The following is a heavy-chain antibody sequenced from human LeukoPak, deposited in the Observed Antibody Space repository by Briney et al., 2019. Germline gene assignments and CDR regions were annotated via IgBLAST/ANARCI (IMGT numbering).Heavy chain of an antibody. CDR3: ARHPDHAFGYYLNYFDY. CDR2: IYPGDSET. D-gene: IGHD3-22*01. J-gene: IGHJ4*02. Sequence: GESLKISCKGSGYSFTSYWIAWVRQMPGKGLDWMGIIYPGDSETKYNPSFQGQVTISVDKSISTAYLQWSSLKASDTAMYYCARHPDHAFGYYLNYFDYWGQGTLVTVSS. V-gene: IGHV5-51*01. CDR1: GYSFTSYW.